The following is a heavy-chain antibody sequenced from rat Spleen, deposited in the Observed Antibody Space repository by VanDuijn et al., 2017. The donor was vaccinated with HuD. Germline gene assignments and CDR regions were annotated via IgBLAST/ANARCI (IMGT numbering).Heavy chain of an antibody. CDR2: ISTSGGST. CDR1: GFTFSNYG. J-gene: IGHJ3*01. V-gene: IGHV5-27*01. Sequence: EVELVESGGGLVQPGRSMKLSCAASGFTFSNYGMAWVRQAPTKGLEWVASISTSGGSTYYRDSVKGRFTISRDNAKSTLYLQMDSLRSEDTATYYCTTMSNWFVYWGQGTLVTVSS. CDR3: TTMSNWFVY.